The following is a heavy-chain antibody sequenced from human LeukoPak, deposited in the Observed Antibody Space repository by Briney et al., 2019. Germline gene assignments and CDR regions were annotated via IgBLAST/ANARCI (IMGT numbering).Heavy chain of an antibody. D-gene: IGHD3-3*01. Sequence: GGSLRLSCAASGFTFSSYSMNWVRQAPGKGLEYVSAISSNGGSTYYANSVKGRFTISRDNSKNTLYLQMGSLRAEDMAVYYCARAEDYDFWSGYSWYFQHWGQGTLVTVSS. J-gene: IGHJ1*01. CDR1: GFTFSSYS. CDR2: ISSNGGST. V-gene: IGHV3-64*01. CDR3: ARAEDYDFWSGYSWYFQH.